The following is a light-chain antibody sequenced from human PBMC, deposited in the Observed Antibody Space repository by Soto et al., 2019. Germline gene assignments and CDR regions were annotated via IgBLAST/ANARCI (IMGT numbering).Light chain of an antibody. V-gene: IGLV5-45*02. Sequence: QPVLTQPSSLSASPGASASLTCTLRSGINVGTYRIYWYQQKPGSAPQYLLRYKSDSDKQQGSGVPSRFSGSKDASANAGILLISGLQSEDEADYYCMIWHSSAVVFGGGTKLTVL. CDR2: YKSDSDK. CDR1: SGINVGTYR. CDR3: MIWHSSAVV. J-gene: IGLJ2*01.